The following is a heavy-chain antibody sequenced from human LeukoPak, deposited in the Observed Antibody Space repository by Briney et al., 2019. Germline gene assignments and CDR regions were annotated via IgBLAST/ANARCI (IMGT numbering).Heavy chain of an antibody. CDR3: ARDPSGYFNY. D-gene: IGHD3-22*01. Sequence: PSETLSLTCTISGGSISSGDHYWSWIRQPPGKGLEWIGYIYYSGSTNYNPSLKSRVTISVDTSKNQFSLRLSSVTAADTAVYYCARDPSGYFNYWGQGTLATVSS. V-gene: IGHV4-61*08. J-gene: IGHJ4*02. CDR2: IYYSGST. CDR1: GGSISSGDHY.